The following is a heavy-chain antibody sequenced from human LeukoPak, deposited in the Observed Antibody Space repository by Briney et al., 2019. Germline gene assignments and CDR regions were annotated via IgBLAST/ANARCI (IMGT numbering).Heavy chain of an antibody. CDR2: ISYDGSNK. D-gene: IGHD3-22*01. V-gene: IGHV3-30*04. CDR3: ARVPIIYYYDSSGYYPNDAFDI. CDR1: GFTFSSYA. Sequence: GRSLRLSCAASGFTFSSYAMHWVRQAPGKGLEWVAVISYDGSNKYYADSVKGRFTISRDNSKNTLYLQMNSLRAEDTAVYYCARVPIIYYYDSSGYYPNDAFDIWGQGTMVTVSS. J-gene: IGHJ3*02.